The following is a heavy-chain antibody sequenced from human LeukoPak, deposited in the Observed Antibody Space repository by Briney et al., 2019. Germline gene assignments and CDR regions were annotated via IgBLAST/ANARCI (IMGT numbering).Heavy chain of an antibody. V-gene: IGHV3-74*01. Sequence: GGSLRLSCVASGFTFSTYWMHWVRQAPGKGLVWVSRINSDGSSTNYADSVKGRFTISRDNTKNTLYLQMNSLRAEDTAVYYCARQARIGVAGLRPAALDPWGQGTLVTVSS. J-gene: IGHJ5*02. CDR3: ARQARIGVAGLRPAALDP. CDR1: GFTFSTYW. CDR2: INSDGSST. D-gene: IGHD6-19*01.